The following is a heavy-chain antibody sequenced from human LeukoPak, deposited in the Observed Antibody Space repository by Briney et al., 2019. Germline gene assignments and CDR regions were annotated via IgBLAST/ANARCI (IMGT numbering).Heavy chain of an antibody. CDR3: ARAIFGVAWFDP. J-gene: IGHJ5*02. CDR1: GYTLSTYD. CDR2: MNPNSGNT. V-gene: IGHV1-8*01. Sequence: ASVKVSRTASGYTLSTYDLIWVRQPTGKGLEWMGWMNPNSGNTDYAQKFQDRVTMTRNTSISTAYMELSSLRSEDTAVYYCARAIFGVAWFDPWGQGTLVTVSS. D-gene: IGHD3-3*02.